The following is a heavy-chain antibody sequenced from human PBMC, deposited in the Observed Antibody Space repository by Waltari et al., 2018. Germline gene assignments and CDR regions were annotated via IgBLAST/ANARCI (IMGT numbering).Heavy chain of an antibody. J-gene: IGHJ6*02. CDR1: GFTFSSSW. CDR3: ARGPY. D-gene: IGHD2-21*01. CDR2: KQEDGSEG. Sequence: EVRLVVSGGGLVQPGGSLRLSCAASGFTFSSSWMRWVRQGPGRGLGGEAIKQEDGSEGYDVDSAKGRSTISRHNAKTSLFLQINSLRVEDTAVYYCARGPYWRQGTTVTVSS. V-gene: IGHV3-7*04.